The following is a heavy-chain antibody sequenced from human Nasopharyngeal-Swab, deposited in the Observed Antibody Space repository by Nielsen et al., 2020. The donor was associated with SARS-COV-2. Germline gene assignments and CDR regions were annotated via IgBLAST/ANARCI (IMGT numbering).Heavy chain of an antibody. J-gene: IGHJ4*02. V-gene: IGHV3-15*01. CDR2: IKSKTDGGTT. CDR3: TTPLHDYGDSPTDY. D-gene: IGHD4-17*01. Sequence: GGSLRLSCAASGFTFSNAWMSWVRQAPRKGLEWVGRIKSKTDGGTTDYAAPVKGRFTISRDDSKNTLYLQMNSLKTEDTAVYYCTTPLHDYGDSPTDYWGQGTLVTVSS. CDR1: GFTFSNAW.